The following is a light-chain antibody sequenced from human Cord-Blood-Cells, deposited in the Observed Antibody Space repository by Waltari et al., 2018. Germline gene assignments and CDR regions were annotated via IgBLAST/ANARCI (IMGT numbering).Light chain of an antibody. J-gene: IGLJ1*01. Sequence: SYVLTRPPSVSVAPGKTARITCGGNNIGSKRVDWYQQKPGQAPVLVIYYDSDRPSGIPERFSGSNSGNTATLTISRVEAGDEADYYCQVWDSSSDHYVFGTGTKVTVL. CDR1: NIGSKR. CDR3: QVWDSSSDHYV. V-gene: IGLV3-21*04. CDR2: YDS.